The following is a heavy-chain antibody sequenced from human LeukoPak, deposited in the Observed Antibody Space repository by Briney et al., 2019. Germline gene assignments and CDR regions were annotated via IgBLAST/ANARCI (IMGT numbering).Heavy chain of an antibody. CDR2: ISGSGGST. CDR3: ANRPPYGDYALWFDP. Sequence: GGSLRLSCAASGFTFSSYAMSWVRQAPGKGLEWVSAISGSGGSTYYADSVKGRFTISRDNSKNTLYLQMNSLRAEDTAVCYCANRPPYGDYALWFDPWGQGTLVTVSS. CDR1: GFTFSSYA. V-gene: IGHV3-23*01. D-gene: IGHD4-17*01. J-gene: IGHJ5*02.